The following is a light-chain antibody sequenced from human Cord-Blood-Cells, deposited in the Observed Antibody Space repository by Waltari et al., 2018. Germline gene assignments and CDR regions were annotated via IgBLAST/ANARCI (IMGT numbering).Light chain of an antibody. CDR2: KAS. J-gene: IGKJ1*01. CDR1: QSISSW. CDR3: QQYNSYSRT. V-gene: IGKV1-5*03. Sequence: IQMTQSPSTLSASVGERVTITCRASQSISSWLAWYQQKPGKAPKLLIYKASSLASGVPSRFSGSGSGTEFTLTISSLQPDDFATYYCQQYNSYSRTFGQGTKVEIK.